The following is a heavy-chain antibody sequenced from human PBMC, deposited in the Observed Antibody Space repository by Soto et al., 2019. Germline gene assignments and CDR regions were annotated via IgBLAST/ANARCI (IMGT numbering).Heavy chain of an antibody. Sequence: QVQLVQSGAEVKKPGASVKVSCKASGYTFTSYGISWVRQAPGQGLEWMGWISAYNGNTNYAQKLQGRVTMTTDTSTSTAYMELRSLRSDDTAVYYCAGVSCSGGTCYYSDYWGQGTLVTVSS. D-gene: IGHD2-15*01. CDR2: ISAYNGNT. J-gene: IGHJ4*02. CDR1: GYTFTSYG. CDR3: AGVSCSGGTCYYSDY. V-gene: IGHV1-18*01.